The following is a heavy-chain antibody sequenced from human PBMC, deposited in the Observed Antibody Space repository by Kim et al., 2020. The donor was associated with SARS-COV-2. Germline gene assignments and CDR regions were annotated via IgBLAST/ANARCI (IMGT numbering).Heavy chain of an antibody. Sequence: SETLSLTCAVYGGSFSGYYWSWIRQPPGKGLEWIGEINHSGSTNYNPSLKSRVTISVDTSKNQFSLKLSSVTAADTAVYYCARVFKNLLHGGFDIWGQGTMVTVSS. CDR2: INHSGST. CDR1: GGSFSGYY. CDR3: ARVFKNLLHGGFDI. V-gene: IGHV4-34*01. J-gene: IGHJ3*02. D-gene: IGHD3-16*01.